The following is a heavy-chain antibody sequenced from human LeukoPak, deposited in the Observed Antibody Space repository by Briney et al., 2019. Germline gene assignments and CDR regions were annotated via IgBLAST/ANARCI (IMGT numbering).Heavy chain of an antibody. V-gene: IGHV3-7*01. Sequence: GGSLRLSCAASGFTFSSYWMSWVRQAPGKGLEWVANIKQDGREKYYVDSVKGRFTISRDNAKNSLYLQMNSLRAEDTAVYYCARASSHIVVVPAAMSAGLYYYYYMDVWGKGTTVTVSS. J-gene: IGHJ6*03. CDR3: ARASSHIVVVPAAMSAGLYYYYYMDV. D-gene: IGHD2-2*01. CDR2: IKQDGREK. CDR1: GFTFSSYW.